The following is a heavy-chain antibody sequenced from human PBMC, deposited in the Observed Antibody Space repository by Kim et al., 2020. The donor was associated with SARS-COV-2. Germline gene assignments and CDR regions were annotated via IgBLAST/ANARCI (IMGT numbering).Heavy chain of an antibody. CDR1: GFTFSSYS. CDR3: ARDLSHGGTLDY. Sequence: GGSLRLSCAASGFTFSSYSMNWVRQAPGKGLEWVSSISSSSSYIYYADSVKGRFTISRDNAKNSLYLQMNSLRAEDTAVYYCARDLSHGGTLDYWGQGTLVTVSS. CDR2: ISSSSSYI. J-gene: IGHJ4*02. D-gene: IGHD2-15*01. V-gene: IGHV3-21*01.